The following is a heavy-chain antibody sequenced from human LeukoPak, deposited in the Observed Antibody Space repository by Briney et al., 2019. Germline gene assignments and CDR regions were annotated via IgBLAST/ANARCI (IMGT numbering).Heavy chain of an antibody. V-gene: IGHV1-18*01. CDR2: VSPYNGNT. CDR1: GYTFTDYD. CDR3: ARNGRVRRVVKDLFEY. Sequence: ASVRVSCKTSGYTFTDYDITWVRQAPGQGLEWMGRVSPYNGNTYYSQTFQGRVTITKDTSTGTAYLDLKNLRAEDTAMYSCARNGRVRRVVKDLFEYWGQGTLVAVSS. J-gene: IGHJ4*02. D-gene: IGHD3-10*01.